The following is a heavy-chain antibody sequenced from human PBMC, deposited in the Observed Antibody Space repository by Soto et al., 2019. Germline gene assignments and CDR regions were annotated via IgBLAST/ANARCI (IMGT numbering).Heavy chain of an antibody. V-gene: IGHV3-48*03. J-gene: IGHJ6*02. CDR2: INVGGDTR. CDR1: GFMLSSYD. D-gene: IGHD6-19*01. Sequence: LVESGGGLVQPGGSLRLSCAAPGFMLSSYDSNGVRLAPGKGLEWVSYINVGGDTRHYADSVRGRFTISRYEAKGSLYLQMDSLRVEDTAVYFCARKSQWLSGYIYHGMDVWSQGTSVTVSS. CDR3: ARKSQWLSGYIYHGMDV.